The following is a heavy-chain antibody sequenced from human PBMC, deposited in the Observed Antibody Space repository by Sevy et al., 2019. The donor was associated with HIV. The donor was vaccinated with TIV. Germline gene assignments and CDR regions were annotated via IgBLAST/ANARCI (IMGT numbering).Heavy chain of an antibody. D-gene: IGHD6-19*01. V-gene: IGHV3-66*01. CDR1: GFTVSRNY. CDR3: AGWSSAWTLFDY. J-gene: IGHJ4*02. Sequence: HGGSLRLSCAASGFTVSRNYMSWVRQAPGKGLEWVSVIYSDGKTFYADSVQDRFTISRDNSKNTLYLQMNSLRAEDTAVYYCAGWSSAWTLFDYWGQGTLVTVSS. CDR2: IYSDGKT.